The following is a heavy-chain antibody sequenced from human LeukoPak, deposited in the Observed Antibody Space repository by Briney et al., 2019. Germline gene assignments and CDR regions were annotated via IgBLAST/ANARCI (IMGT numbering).Heavy chain of an antibody. CDR2: IKQDGSEK. V-gene: IGHV3-7*01. D-gene: IGHD6-13*01. Sequence: GGSLTLSCVASGFTLSSYWMSWVRPAPGRGREWVANIKQDGSEKNYVDSVKGRFTISRDNAKNSLYLQMNSLRAEDTAVYYCARVGGSSSWPPQYYYYYGMDVWGQGTTVTVSS. J-gene: IGHJ6*02. CDR1: GFTLSSYW. CDR3: ARVGGSSSWPPQYYYYYGMDV.